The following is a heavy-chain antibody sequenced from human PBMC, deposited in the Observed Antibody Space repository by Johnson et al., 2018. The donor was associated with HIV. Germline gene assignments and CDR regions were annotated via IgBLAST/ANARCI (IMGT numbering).Heavy chain of an antibody. CDR2: ISGYGRTI. D-gene: IGHD2-8*01. V-gene: IGHV3-11*04. Sequence: QMQLVESGGGVVQPGRSLRLSCAASGSTFRNAWMSWVRQAPGKGLEWISYISGYGRTIYYADSVRGRFTISRDNAKNSLYLQMNSLRAEDTAVYYCARSVNAGRPFDIWGQGTLVTVSS. CDR1: GSTFRNAW. CDR3: ARSVNAGRPFDI. J-gene: IGHJ3*02.